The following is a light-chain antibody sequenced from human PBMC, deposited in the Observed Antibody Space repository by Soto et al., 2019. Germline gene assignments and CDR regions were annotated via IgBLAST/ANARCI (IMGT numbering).Light chain of an antibody. CDR2: GAS. CDR3: QQYGSSPLIT. V-gene: IGKV3-20*01. CDR1: QSVSSSY. J-gene: IGKJ4*01. Sequence: EVVLTQSPGTLSLSPGERATLSCRASQSVSSSYLAWYQQKPGQAPRLLIYGASSRATGIPDRFSGSGSGTGFTLTISRLEPEDFAVYYCQQYGSSPLITFGGGTKVDIK.